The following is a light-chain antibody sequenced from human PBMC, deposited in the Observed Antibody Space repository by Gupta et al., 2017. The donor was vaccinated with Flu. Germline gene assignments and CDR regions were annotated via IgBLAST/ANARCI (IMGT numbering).Light chain of an antibody. Sequence: GRTASITCGGNNIGSIGVHWYQQKPGPAPVVVVYDDSDRPSGIPERFSGSNSGNTATLTISRVEAGDEADYYCQVCDSSSDRWVFGGRTMLTVL. CDR2: DDS. J-gene: IGLJ3*02. CDR1: NIGSIG. CDR3: QVCDSSSDRWV. V-gene: IGLV3-21*02.